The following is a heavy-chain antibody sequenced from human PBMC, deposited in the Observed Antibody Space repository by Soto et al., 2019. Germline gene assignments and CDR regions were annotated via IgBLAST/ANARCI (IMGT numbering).Heavy chain of an antibody. CDR3: ARDRSYTIFGVVTNNWFDP. CDR2: INAGNGNT. V-gene: IGHV1-3*01. D-gene: IGHD3-3*01. CDR1: GYTITSYA. J-gene: IGHJ5*02. Sequence: ASVKVSCKASGYTITSYAMHWVRQAPGQRLEWMGWINAGNGNTKYSQKFQGRVTITRDTSASTAYIELSSLRSEDTAVYYCARDRSYTIFGVVTNNWFDPWGQGTLVTVSS.